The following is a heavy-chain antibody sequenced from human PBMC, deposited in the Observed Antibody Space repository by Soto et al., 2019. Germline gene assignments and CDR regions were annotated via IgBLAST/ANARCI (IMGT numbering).Heavy chain of an antibody. Sequence: QLQLQESGPGLVKPSETLSLTCTVSGGSISTRSSYWGWIRHPPGKRLEWIASIYYIGNTYYNPSIKSLVAISIDSSKSLFSLILHAVTTADTAVYYCGAQDFVAKGYHFETWGQGTIVTVSS. CDR1: GGSISTRSSY. CDR3: GAQDFVAKGYHFET. V-gene: IGHV4-39*01. D-gene: IGHD1-1*01. CDR2: IYYIGNT. J-gene: IGHJ4*02.